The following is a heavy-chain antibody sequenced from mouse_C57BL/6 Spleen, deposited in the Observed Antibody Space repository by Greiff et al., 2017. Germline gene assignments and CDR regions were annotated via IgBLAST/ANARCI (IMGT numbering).Heavy chain of an antibody. V-gene: IGHV1-53*01. CDR2: INPSNGGT. J-gene: IGHJ3*01. CDR3: AREGGLLWCLAY. Sequence: QVQLQQPGTELVKPGASVKLSCKASGSTFTSYWMHWVKQRPGQGLEWIGNINPSNGGTNYNEKFKSQATLTVDKSSSTAYMQLSRLTSEDSAVYYCAREGGLLWCLAYWGQGTLVTVSA. D-gene: IGHD2-13*01. CDR1: GSTFTSYW.